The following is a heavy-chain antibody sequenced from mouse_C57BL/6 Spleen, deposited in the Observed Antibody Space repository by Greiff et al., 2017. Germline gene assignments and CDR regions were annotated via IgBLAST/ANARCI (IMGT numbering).Heavy chain of an antibody. CDR1: GYTFTSYW. Sequence: QVQLQQPGAELVRPGSSVKLSCKASGYTFTSYWMHWVKQRPIQGLEWIGNIDPSDSDTHYNQKFKDKATLTVDKSSSTAYMQLSSLTSEDSAVYYCARAYYSNPYYFDYWGQGTTLTVSS. D-gene: IGHD2-5*01. CDR2: IDPSDSDT. V-gene: IGHV1-52*01. CDR3: ARAYYSNPYYFDY. J-gene: IGHJ2*01.